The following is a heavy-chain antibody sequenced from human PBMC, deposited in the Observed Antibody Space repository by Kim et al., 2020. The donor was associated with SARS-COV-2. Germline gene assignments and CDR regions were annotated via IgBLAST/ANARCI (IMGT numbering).Heavy chain of an antibody. CDR3: SKCSRKHGDRGIDN. CDR2: IRSEPNNYAT. CDR1: GFTFSASA. D-gene: IGHD4-17*01. J-gene: IGHJ5*01. Sequence: GGSLRLSCAASGFTFSASAMHWVRQASGKGLEWVGRIRSEPNNYATSYAASVAGRVTIFRDYTTNTVYLQMDSLKTDDAAVYFGSKCSRKHGDRGIDN. V-gene: IGHV3-73*01.